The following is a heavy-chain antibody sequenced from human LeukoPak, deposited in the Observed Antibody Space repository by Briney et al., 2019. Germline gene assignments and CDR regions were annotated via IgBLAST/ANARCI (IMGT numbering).Heavy chain of an antibody. V-gene: IGHV3-30-3*01. CDR3: ARANRPFHSSGWYKDY. Sequence: GTSLRLSCAASGFTFSSYAMHWVRQAPGKGLEWVAVISYDGSSKYFADSVKGRFTISRDTPKNTLYLQMNSLRAEDTAVYYCARANRPFHSSGWYKDYWGQGTLVTVSS. CDR2: ISYDGSSK. J-gene: IGHJ4*02. D-gene: IGHD6-19*01. CDR1: GFTFSSYA.